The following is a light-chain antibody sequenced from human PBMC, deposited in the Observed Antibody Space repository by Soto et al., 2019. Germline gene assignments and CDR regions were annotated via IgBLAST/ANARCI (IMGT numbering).Light chain of an antibody. CDR3: QSYVSSLSGRGV. J-gene: IGLJ3*02. CDR1: SSNIGAGYD. CDR2: GNS. V-gene: IGLV1-40*01. Sequence: QSVLTQPPSVSGAPGQRVTISCTGSSSNIGAGYDVHWYQQLPGTAPKLLIYGNSNRPSGVPVRFSGSKSSTSASLAITGRKAEDGAEYDCQSYVSSLSGRGVFGGGTKLTVL.